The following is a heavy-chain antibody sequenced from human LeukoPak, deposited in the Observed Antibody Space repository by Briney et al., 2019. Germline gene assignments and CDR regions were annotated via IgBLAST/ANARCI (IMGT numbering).Heavy chain of an antibody. J-gene: IGHJ4*02. CDR1: GYTFTGYH. CDR2: INPYSGDT. V-gene: IGHV1-2*06. D-gene: IGHD6-13*01. Sequence: ASVKVSCKASGYTFTGYHIHWVRQAPGQGLEWMGRINPYSGDTDFAQKFQGRVTMTRETSNTTAYMDLSSLTPDDTAVYFCARDQGSLTRSWYTGYWGQGTQVTVSS. CDR3: ARDQGSLTRSWYTGY.